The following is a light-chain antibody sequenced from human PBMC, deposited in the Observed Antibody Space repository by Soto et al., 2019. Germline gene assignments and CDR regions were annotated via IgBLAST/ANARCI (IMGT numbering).Light chain of an antibody. CDR3: QQRLNWPPN. J-gene: IGKJ1*01. V-gene: IGKV3-11*01. CDR2: DAS. CDR1: QSVGSSY. Sequence: EIVLTQSPDTLSLSPGERATLSCRASQSVGSSYVAWYQQKPGQAPRLLIYDASNRATGIPARFSGSGSGTDFTLTISDLEPADFGLYYCQQRLNWPPNFGQGTKVDIK.